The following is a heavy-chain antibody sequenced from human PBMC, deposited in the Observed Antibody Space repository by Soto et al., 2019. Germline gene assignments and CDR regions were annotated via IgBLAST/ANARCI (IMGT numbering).Heavy chain of an antibody. CDR2: VYHTGNT. Sequence: QVQLQESGPRLVKPSETLSLTCSVSGVSVTGYYWTWIRHSPGKGLEWIGYVYHTGNTYYNPSLNSRVTISLDTSKNQVSLRLRSVTAADTAVYYCAREQYNWKLWGQGTLVTVSS. D-gene: IGHD1-20*01. CDR1: GVSVTGYY. CDR3: AREQYNWKL. J-gene: IGHJ4*02. V-gene: IGHV4-59*02.